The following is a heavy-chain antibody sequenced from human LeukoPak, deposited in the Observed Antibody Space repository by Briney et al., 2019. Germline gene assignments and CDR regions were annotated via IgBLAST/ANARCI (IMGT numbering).Heavy chain of an antibody. Sequence: GESLKISCKGSGYIFTHYWIGWVRQMPGKGLEWMGIINPADSDTRYSPSFQGQVLISADKSTSTAYLHWGSLKASDTAMYFCARRRSATSDAVDIWGQGTMVTVS. CDR2: INPADSDT. V-gene: IGHV5-51*01. CDR1: GYIFTHYW. CDR3: ARRRSATSDAVDI. J-gene: IGHJ3*02.